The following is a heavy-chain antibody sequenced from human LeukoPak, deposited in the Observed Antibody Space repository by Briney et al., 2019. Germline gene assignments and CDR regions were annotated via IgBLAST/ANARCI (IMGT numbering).Heavy chain of an antibody. V-gene: IGHV3-48*03. D-gene: IGHD1-26*01. CDR1: GFTFSSYE. Sequence: PGGSLRLSCAASGFTFSSYEMNWVRQAPGKGLEWVSDISSSGSTKYYADSVKGRFTISRDNAKNSLYLQMNSLRAEDTAVYYCARAYSERYGLGYYYMDLWGKGTTVTVSS. CDR2: ISSSGSTK. CDR3: ARAYSERYGLGYYYMDL. J-gene: IGHJ6*03.